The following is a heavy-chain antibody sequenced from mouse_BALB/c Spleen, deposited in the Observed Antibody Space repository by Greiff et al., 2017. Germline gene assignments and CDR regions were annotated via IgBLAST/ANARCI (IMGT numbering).Heavy chain of an antibody. J-gene: IGHJ3*01. CDR1: GFNIKDTY. CDR3: ARPLDSSGHGFAY. Sequence: EVQLQQSGAELVKPGASVKLSCTASGFNIKDTYMHWVKQRPEQGLEWIGRIDPANGNTKYDPKFQGKATITADTSSNTAYLQLSSLTSEDTAVYYCARPLDSSGHGFAYWGQGTLVTVSA. V-gene: IGHV14-3*02. D-gene: IGHD3-2*01. CDR2: IDPANGNT.